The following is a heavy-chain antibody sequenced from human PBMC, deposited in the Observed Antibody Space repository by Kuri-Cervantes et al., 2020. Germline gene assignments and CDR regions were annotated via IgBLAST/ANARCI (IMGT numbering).Heavy chain of an antibody. J-gene: IGHJ4*02. D-gene: IGHD3-10*01. V-gene: IGHV3-33*01. CDR2: IWYDGSNK. CDR1: GFTFSSYG. Sequence: GESLKISCAASGFTFSSYGMHWVRQAPGKGLEWVAVIWYDGSNKYYADSVKGRFTISRDNSKNTVYLQMNSLRADDTAVYYCARVPPGEAAADYWGQGTLVTVSS. CDR3: ARVPPGEAAADY.